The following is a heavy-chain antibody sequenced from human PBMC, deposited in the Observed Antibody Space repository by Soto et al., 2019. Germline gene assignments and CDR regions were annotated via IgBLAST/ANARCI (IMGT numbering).Heavy chain of an antibody. V-gene: IGHV4-30-2*01. CDR3: ARYSGYGNFDY. J-gene: IGHJ4*02. CDR1: GGSISSGGYS. Sequence: PSETLSLTCAVSGGSISSGGYSWSWIRQPPGKGLEWIGYIYHSGSTYYNPSLKSRVTISVDRSKNQFSLKPSSVTAADTAVYYCARYSGYGNFDYWGQGTLVTVSS. D-gene: IGHD5-12*01. CDR2: IYHSGST.